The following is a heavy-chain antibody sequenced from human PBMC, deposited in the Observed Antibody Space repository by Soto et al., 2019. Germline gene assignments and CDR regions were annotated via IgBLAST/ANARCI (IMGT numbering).Heavy chain of an antibody. J-gene: IGHJ3*01. D-gene: IGHD5-12*01. Sequence: QVQLQESGPGLVKPSGTLSLTCAVSGGSISSSNWWSWVRQPPGKGLEWIGEIYHSGSTNYNPSLKSGVTISVDQSKNQFSMKVSSVTAADTAVYYCASPLWAGYGGYAFDLWGQGTMVSVSS. CDR1: GGSISSSNW. V-gene: IGHV4-4*02. CDR3: ASPLWAGYGGYAFDL. CDR2: IYHSGST.